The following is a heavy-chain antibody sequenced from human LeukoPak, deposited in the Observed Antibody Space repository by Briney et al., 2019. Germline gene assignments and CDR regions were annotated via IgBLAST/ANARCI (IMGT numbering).Heavy chain of an antibody. CDR2: IYTSGST. CDR1: GNSISSGDNY. CDR3: ARRIGALGYSYGSYYYYYYMDV. V-gene: IGHV4-61*02. D-gene: IGHD5-18*01. J-gene: IGHJ6*03. Sequence: PSQTLSLTCTVSGNSISSGDNYWSWIRQPAGKGLEWIGRIYTSGSTNYNPSLKSRVTISGDTSKNQFSLRLSSVTAADTAVYYCARRIGALGYSYGSYYYYYYMDVWGKGTTVTVSS.